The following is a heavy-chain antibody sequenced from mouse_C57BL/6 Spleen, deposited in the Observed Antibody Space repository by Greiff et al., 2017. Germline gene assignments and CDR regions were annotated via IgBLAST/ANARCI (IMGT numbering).Heavy chain of an antibody. CDR2: ISSGSSTI. V-gene: IGHV5-17*01. D-gene: IGHD1-1*01. J-gene: IGHJ4*01. CDR1: GFTFSDYG. CDR3: ARPLVATRYYAMDY. Sequence: EVKVVESGGGLVKPGGSLKLSCAASGFTFSDYGMHWVRQAPEKGLEWVAYISSGSSTIYYADTVKGRFTISRDNAKNTLFLQMTSVRSEDTAMYYCARPLVATRYYAMDYWGQGTSVTVSS.